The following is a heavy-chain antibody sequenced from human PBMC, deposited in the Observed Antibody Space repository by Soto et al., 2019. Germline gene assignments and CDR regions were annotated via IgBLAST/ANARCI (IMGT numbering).Heavy chain of an antibody. Sequence: ASVKVSCKTSGIFFSNSAVQWVRQARGQRLEWLGYIIIAGGGTKYSQNLQGKITITRDMSTNTAYMQLTSLRSEDTAIYYCAAELYSGGRCCSFDIWGKGTMVTVSS. CDR2: IIIAGGGT. CDR3: AAELYSGGRCCSFDI. J-gene: IGHJ3*02. CDR1: GIFFSNSA. V-gene: IGHV1-58*01. D-gene: IGHD2-15*01.